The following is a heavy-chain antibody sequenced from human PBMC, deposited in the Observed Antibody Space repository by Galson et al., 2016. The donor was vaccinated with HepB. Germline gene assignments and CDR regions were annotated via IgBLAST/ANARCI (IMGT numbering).Heavy chain of an antibody. D-gene: IGHD3-22*01. CDR1: GGSFSGYH. Sequence: ETLSLTCAVYGGSFSGYHWTWIRQPPGKGLEWIGEISHSGITNYNPSLKSRVTISIDTSKKQFSLNLTSVTAADTAVYYCARQDHYVRSGYRYWGQGALVTVS. J-gene: IGHJ4*02. CDR2: ISHSGIT. V-gene: IGHV4-34*01. CDR3: ARQDHYVRSGYRY.